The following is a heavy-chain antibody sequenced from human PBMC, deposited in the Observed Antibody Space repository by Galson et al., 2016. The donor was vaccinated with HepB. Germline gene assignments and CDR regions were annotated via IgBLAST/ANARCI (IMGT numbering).Heavy chain of an antibody. Sequence: SLRLSCAASGFTFSMYGMHWVRQAPGKGLEWVAIIWSDGSTKYYGDSVKGRFTISRDNSKNTLFLQMNSLRAEDTAVYYCARVLLTGTTPIRGYFDDWGQGTLVTVSS. CDR3: ARVLLTGTTPIRGYFDD. D-gene: IGHD1-20*01. CDR1: GFTFSMYG. V-gene: IGHV3-33*01. CDR2: IWSDGSTK. J-gene: IGHJ4*02.